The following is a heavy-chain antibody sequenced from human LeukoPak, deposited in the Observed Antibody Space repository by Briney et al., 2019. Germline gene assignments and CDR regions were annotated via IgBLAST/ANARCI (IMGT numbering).Heavy chain of an antibody. J-gene: IGHJ4*02. CDR1: GDSCSTFG. D-gene: IGHD3-22*01. Sequence: ASVKVSCKASGDSCSTFGVGWVRQAPGQGLEWLGLISPYNGNTNYAHNFQGRGTMTTDKYSSVVYMEMRSLTSDDTAVYYRARGKKVNAFDYWGLGTLVTVSS. CDR2: ISPYNGNT. CDR3: ARGKKVNAFDY. V-gene: IGHV1-18*01.